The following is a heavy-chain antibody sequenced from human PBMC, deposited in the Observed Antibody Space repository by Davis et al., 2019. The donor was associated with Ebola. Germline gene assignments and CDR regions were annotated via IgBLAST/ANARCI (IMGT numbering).Heavy chain of an antibody. CDR3: ARDLFGADDSSFDS. CDR2: ISYDGSNK. J-gene: IGHJ4*02. D-gene: IGHD3-3*01. Sequence: PGGSLRLFCAASGFTFSNYGMHGVRQALGKGLDWVAFISYDGSNKYYADSVKGRFTVSKDNSKNMVFLKMNNLRAEDTAVYYCARDLFGADDSSFDSWGQGTLVSVSS. V-gene: IGHV3-30*03. CDR1: GFTFSNYG.